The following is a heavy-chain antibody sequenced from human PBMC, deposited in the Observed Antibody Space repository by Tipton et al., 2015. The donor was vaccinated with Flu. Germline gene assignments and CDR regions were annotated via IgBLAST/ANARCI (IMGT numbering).Heavy chain of an antibody. D-gene: IGHD2-15*01. CDR2: IYYSGST. CDR3: ARDTFRYCSGASCLSDYYCYGMDV. Sequence: TLSLTCTVSGGSISSGGYYWSWIRQHPGKGLEWIGYIYYSGSTYYNPSLKSRVTISIDTSKNQFSLKLSSVTAADTAVYYCARDTFRYCSGASCLSDYYCYGMDVWGQGTTVTVSS. CDR1: GGSISSGGYY. V-gene: IGHV4-31*03. J-gene: IGHJ6*02.